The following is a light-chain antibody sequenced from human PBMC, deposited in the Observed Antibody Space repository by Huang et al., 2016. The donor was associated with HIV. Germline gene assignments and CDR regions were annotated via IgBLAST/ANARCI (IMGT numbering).Light chain of an antibody. CDR2: WAS. Sequence: DIVMTQSPDSLAASLGERATINCKSSQSVLYSSNNKNYLAWYQQKPGQPPKLLIYWASTREYGVPDRFSGSGSGTDFTLTISSLQAEDVAVYYCQQYYSTPLTFGGGTKVEIK. CDR3: QQYYSTPLT. CDR1: QSVLYSSNNKNY. J-gene: IGKJ4*01. V-gene: IGKV4-1*01.